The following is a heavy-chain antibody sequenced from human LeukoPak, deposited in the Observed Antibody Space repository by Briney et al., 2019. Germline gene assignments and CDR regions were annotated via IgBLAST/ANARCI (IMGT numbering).Heavy chain of an antibody. CDR1: GGSFSGYY. CDR2: INHSGST. CDR3: ARGQDSRRFDY. D-gene: IGHD6-13*01. J-gene: IGHJ4*02. V-gene: IGHV4-34*01. Sequence: PSETLSLTCAVYGGSFSGYYWSWIRQPPGKGLEWIGEINHSGSTNYNPSLKSRVTISVDTSKNQFSLKLSSVTAADTAVYYCARGQDSRRFDYWGQGTLSPSPQ.